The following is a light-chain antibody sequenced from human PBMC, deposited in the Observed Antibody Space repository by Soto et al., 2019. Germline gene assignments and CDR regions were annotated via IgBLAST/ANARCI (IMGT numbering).Light chain of an antibody. CDR3: SSYTSSSTLYVV. J-gene: IGLJ2*01. V-gene: IGLV2-14*01. Sequence: QSALTQPASVSGSPGQSITISCTGTSSDVGGYNYVSWYQQHPGKAPKLMIYDVSNRPSGVSNRFSGSKSGNTASLTIPGLQAEDEADYYCSSYTSSSTLYVVFGGGTQLTVL. CDR1: SSDVGGYNY. CDR2: DVS.